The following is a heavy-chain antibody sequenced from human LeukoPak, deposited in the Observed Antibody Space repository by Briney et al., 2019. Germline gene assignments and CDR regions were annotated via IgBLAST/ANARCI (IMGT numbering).Heavy chain of an antibody. CDR2: IKSDGSEK. D-gene: IGHD3-16*01. Sequence: GGSLRLSCAASGFPFTNNWMSWVRHAPGKGLEWVANIKSDGSEKYYVDSVEGRFTISRDNARDTVSLQMDSLRDEDTAVYYCVRALGSPTADHWGQGTLVTVSS. CDR3: VRALGSPTADH. J-gene: IGHJ4*02. V-gene: IGHV3-7*01. CDR1: GFPFTNNW.